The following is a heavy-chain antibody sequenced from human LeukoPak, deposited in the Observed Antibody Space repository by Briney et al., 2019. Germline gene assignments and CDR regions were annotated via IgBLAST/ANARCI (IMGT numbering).Heavy chain of an antibody. D-gene: IGHD4-17*01. Sequence: GGSLRLSCAASGFTFSSYGMHWVRQAPGKGLEWVAVISYDGSNKDYADSVKGRFTISRDNSKNTLYLQMNSLRAEDAAVYYCAKDSRNGDPFDYWGQGTLVAVSS. V-gene: IGHV3-30*18. CDR3: AKDSRNGDPFDY. J-gene: IGHJ4*02. CDR2: ISYDGSNK. CDR1: GFTFSSYG.